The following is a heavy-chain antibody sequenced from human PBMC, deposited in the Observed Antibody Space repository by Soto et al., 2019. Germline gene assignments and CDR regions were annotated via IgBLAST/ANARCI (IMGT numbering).Heavy chain of an antibody. Sequence: QVHMVQSGAEVKKPGASVKVSCQASGYIFPSYGISWVRQAPGQGLVWMGWISAHNGNTKYAQKFQGRVTMTTDTSTSTAHMELRGLRSDDTAVYYCARDGGGWPDSWGQGTLVTVSS. CDR2: ISAHNGNT. CDR1: GYIFPSYG. J-gene: IGHJ4*02. V-gene: IGHV1-18*01. D-gene: IGHD6-19*01. CDR3: ARDGGGWPDS.